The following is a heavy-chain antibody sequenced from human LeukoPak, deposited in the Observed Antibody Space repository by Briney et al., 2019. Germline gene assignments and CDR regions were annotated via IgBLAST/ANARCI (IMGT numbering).Heavy chain of an antibody. D-gene: IGHD1-26*01. J-gene: IGHJ4*02. CDR1: GGSISSYY. Sequence: PSETLSLTCTVSGGSISSYYWSWIRQPPGKGLEWIGYIYYSGSTNYNPSLKSRVTISVDTSENQFSLKLSSVTAADTAVYYCARRVGATGIDYWGQGTLVTVSS. CDR2: IYYSGST. V-gene: IGHV4-59*01. CDR3: ARRVGATGIDY.